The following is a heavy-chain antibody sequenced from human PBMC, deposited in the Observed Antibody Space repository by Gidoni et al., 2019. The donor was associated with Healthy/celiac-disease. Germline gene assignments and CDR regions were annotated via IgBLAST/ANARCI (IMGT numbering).Heavy chain of an antibody. J-gene: IGHJ4*02. CDR3: ARGLRHYGSGSYTFPWYFDY. CDR2: MNPNSGNT. D-gene: IGHD3-10*01. Sequence: QVQLVQSGAEVKKPGASVKVSCKASGYTFTSYDINWVRQATGQGLEWMGWMNPNSGNTGYAQKFQGRVTMTRNTSISTAYMELSSLRSEDTAVYYCARGLRHYGSGSYTFPWYFDYWGQGTLVTVSS. CDR1: GYTFTSYD. V-gene: IGHV1-8*01.